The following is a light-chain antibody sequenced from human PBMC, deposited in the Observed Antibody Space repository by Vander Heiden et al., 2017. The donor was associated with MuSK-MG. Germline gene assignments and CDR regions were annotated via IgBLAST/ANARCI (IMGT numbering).Light chain of an antibody. CDR2: GAS. J-gene: IGKJ2*01. Sequence: ELVMTQSPATLSVSPGERATLSCRASQSVSSNLAWYQQKPGQAPRLLIYGASTRATGIPARFSGSGSGTEFTLTISSLQSEDFAVYYCQQYKNWPYTFGQGTKLEIK. CDR3: QQYKNWPYT. CDR1: QSVSSN. V-gene: IGKV3-15*01.